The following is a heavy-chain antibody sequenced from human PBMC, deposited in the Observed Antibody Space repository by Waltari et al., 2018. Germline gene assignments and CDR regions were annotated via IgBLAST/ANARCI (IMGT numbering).Heavy chain of an antibody. Sequence: EVQLVESGGGLVQPGGSLRLSWAASGIAFGSYWMHWVRQAPGKGLVWVARVNSGGSGMIYADSVKGRFTISRDNAKNTLHLQMNSLRVEDTAVYYCARVKFLEWLPQPAVLDYWGQGSLVIVSS. J-gene: IGHJ4*02. D-gene: IGHD3-3*01. CDR1: GIAFGSYW. V-gene: IGHV3-74*01. CDR3: ARVKFLEWLPQPAVLDY. CDR2: VNSGGSGM.